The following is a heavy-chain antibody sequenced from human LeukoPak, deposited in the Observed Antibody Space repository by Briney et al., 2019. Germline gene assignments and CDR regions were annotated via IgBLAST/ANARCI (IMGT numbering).Heavy chain of an antibody. V-gene: IGHV3-43*02. CDR2: ISGDGGTT. CDR3: AKDYY. J-gene: IGHJ4*02. Sequence: GGSRRLSCAASGFTFDDYPMPWFRQVPGKGLEWVSLISGDGGTTYYADSVKGRFTISRDNSKNSPYLQMNSLRTEDTALCYCAKDYYWGQGTLVTVPS. CDR1: GFTFDDYP.